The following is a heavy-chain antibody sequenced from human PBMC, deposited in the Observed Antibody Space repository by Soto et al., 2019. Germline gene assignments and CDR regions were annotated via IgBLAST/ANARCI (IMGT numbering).Heavy chain of an antibody. J-gene: IGHJ5*02. CDR2: ISHSGCP. Sequence: SETLSLTCTVSGDSISSTNWWSWVRQPPGKGLEWIGEISHSGCPNYNPSLKSRVTISVDKSKNQFSLRLSSVTAADTAVYYCARVILAGYYRFDPWGQGALVTVSS. CDR3: ARVILAGYYRFDP. V-gene: IGHV4-4*02. CDR1: GDSISSTNW. D-gene: IGHD3-9*01.